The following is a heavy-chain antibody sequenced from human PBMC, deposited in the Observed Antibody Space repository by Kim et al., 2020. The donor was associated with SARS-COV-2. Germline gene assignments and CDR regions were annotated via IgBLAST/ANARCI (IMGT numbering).Heavy chain of an antibody. CDR3: ARGGGANWLGQTFDL. V-gene: IGHV3-30*04. CDR1: GFTFSTYA. CDR2: ISYNGRDK. Sequence: GGSLRLSCAASGFTFSTYAMHWVLQAPGKGPEWVALISYNGRDKYHTDSVKGRFSISRDNSKNTLYLQMNSLRPEDTAVYYCARGGGANWLGQTFDLWGQGTLVTASA. J-gene: IGHJ4*02. D-gene: IGHD1-1*01.